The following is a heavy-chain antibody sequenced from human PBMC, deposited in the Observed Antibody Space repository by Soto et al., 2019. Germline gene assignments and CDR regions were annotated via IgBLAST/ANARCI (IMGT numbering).Heavy chain of an antibody. V-gene: IGHV4-59*08. CDR2: IYYSGTT. D-gene: IGHD1-26*01. CDR1: GGSISGYF. CDR3: ARQKILGATFFDS. J-gene: IGHJ4*02. Sequence: SETLSLTCTVSGGSISGYFWSWIRQPPGKGLEWVGYIYYSGTTNYNPSLKSRVTISVDTSKNQFFLKLTSMTAADTAVYYCARQKILGATFFDSWGQGTLVTVSS.